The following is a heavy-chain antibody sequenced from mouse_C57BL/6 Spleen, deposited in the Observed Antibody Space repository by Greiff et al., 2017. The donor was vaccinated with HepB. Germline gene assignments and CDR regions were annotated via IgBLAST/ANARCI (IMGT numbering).Heavy chain of an antibody. J-gene: IGHJ2*01. CDR1: GFTFSSYA. D-gene: IGHD1-1*01. Sequence: EVKLMESGGGLVKPGGSLKLSCAASGFTFSSYAMSWVRQTPEKRLEWVATISDGGSYTYYPDNVKGRFTISRDNAKNNLYLQMSHLKSEDTAMYYCARERVLRYFDYWGQGTTLTVSS. CDR3: ARERVLRYFDY. V-gene: IGHV5-4*01. CDR2: ISDGGSYT.